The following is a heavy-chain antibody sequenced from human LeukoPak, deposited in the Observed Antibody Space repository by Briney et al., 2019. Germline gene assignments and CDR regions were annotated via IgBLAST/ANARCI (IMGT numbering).Heavy chain of an antibody. J-gene: IGHJ6*03. CDR2: IQNSGSA. V-gene: IGHV4-59*01. CDR3: ASLAVPFGWYGGSYYWYMDV. D-gene: IGHD6-19*01. CDR1: GGSIRDFY. Sequence: SETLSLTCTVSGGSIRDFYWSWIRQSPQRRLEFIGYIQNSGSAEYNPSLKSRVTISVDTSKSQFPLKLKSVTAADTAVYYCASLAVPFGWYGGSYYWYMDVWGKGTTVTVSS.